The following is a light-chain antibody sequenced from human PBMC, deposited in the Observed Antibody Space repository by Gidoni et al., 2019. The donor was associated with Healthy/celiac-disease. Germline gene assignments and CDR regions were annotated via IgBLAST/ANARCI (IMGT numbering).Light chain of an antibody. Sequence: DIQMTKSPSSLSASGGDRVTITCRASQSISSYLNWYQQKPGKAHKLLIYAASSLQSGVPSRFSGSGSGTAFTLTISSLQPEDFATYYCQQSYSTPGTFGQGTKVEIK. J-gene: IGKJ1*01. CDR2: AAS. CDR3: QQSYSTPGT. CDR1: QSISSY. V-gene: IGKV1-39*01.